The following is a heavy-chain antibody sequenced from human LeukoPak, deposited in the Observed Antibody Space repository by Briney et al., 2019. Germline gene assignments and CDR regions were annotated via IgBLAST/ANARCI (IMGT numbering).Heavy chain of an antibody. J-gene: IGHJ5*02. V-gene: IGHV4-39*01. CDR2: IYYYSGST. Sequence: SETLSLTCSVSGVSISSGSYYWAWIRQPPGKGPEWIGTIYYYSGSTYYSPSLKSRLTISGDTSKNQFSLEVRSVTAADTAVYYCARHFKSANEDWFDPWGQETLVTVSS. CDR3: ARHFKSANEDWFDP. D-gene: IGHD1-1*01. CDR1: GVSISSGSYY.